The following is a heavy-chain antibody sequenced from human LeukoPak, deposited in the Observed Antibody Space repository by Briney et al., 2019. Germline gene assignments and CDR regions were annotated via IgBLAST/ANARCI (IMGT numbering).Heavy chain of an antibody. CDR3: ARVGGYDDYEETSLDNFDY. CDR2: INHSGST. CDR1: GGSFSGYY. D-gene: IGHD4-17*01. J-gene: IGHJ4*02. Sequence: PSETLSLTCAVYGGSFSGYYWSWIRQPPGKGLEWIGEINHSGSTNYNPSLKSRVTISVDTSKNQFSLKLSSVTAADTAVYYCARVGGYDDYEETSLDNFDYWGQGTLVTVSS. V-gene: IGHV4-34*01.